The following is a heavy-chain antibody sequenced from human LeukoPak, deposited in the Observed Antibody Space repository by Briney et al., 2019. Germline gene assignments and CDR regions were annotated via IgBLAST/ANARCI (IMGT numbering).Heavy chain of an antibody. J-gene: IGHJ4*02. CDR3: AKHSGYSGYLDY. D-gene: IGHD5-12*01. CDR1: RFTFSSYA. CDR2: ISLDGSNK. Sequence: GGSLRLSCAASRFTFSSYAMHWVRQAPGKGLEWVAVISLDGSNKYYADSVKGRFTISRDNSKNTLYLQMNSLRAEDTAVYYCAKHSGYSGYLDYWGQGTLVTVSS. V-gene: IGHV3-30*18.